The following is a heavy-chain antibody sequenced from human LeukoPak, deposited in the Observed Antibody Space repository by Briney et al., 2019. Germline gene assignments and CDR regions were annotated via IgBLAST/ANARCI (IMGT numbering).Heavy chain of an antibody. D-gene: IGHD1-1*01. V-gene: IGHV1-69*04. CDR1: GGTFSSYA. CDR2: IIPILGIA. Sequence: SVKVSCKASGGTFSSYAISWVRQAPGQGLEWMGRIIPILGIANYAQKFQGRVTITADKSTSTAYMELSSLRSEDTAVYYCARNGVANWNDEADWFDPWGQGTLVTVSS. J-gene: IGHJ5*02. CDR3: ARNGVANWNDEADWFDP.